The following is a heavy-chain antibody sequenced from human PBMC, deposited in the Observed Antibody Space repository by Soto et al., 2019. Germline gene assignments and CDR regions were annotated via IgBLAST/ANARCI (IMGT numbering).Heavy chain of an antibody. J-gene: IGHJ4*02. D-gene: IGHD4-17*01. V-gene: IGHV3-23*01. CDR2: ISGSGDYT. CDR1: GFTFSSYG. Sequence: ESGGGLVQPGGSLRLSCAASGFTFSSYGMSWVRQAPGKGLEWVSEISGSGDYTYYADSVKGRFTVSRDNSKNTLYLQMNSLRAEDTAVYYCAKRNGDYGYDYWGQGTLVTVSS. CDR3: AKRNGDYGYDY.